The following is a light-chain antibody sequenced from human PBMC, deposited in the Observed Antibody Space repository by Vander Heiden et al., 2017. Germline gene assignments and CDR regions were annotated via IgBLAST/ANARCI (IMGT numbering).Light chain of an antibody. CDR1: QAISTY. Sequence: DIQMTQSPSSLSASVGDRVTITCRASQAISTYLNWYQQKPGKAPNLLIYAASSLQSGVPSRFSGSGSGTDFTLTISSLQPEDFATYYCQQSYRTPHHFGGGTKVEIK. J-gene: IGKJ4*01. V-gene: IGKV1-39*01. CDR2: AAS. CDR3: QQSYRTPHH.